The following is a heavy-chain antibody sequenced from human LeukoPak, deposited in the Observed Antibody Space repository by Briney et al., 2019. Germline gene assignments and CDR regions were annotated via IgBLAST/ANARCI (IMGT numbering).Heavy chain of an antibody. CDR3: TRVRPLYFGWDYDFWSGYVDY. D-gene: IGHD3-3*01. CDR1: GFTFGDYA. Sequence: GGSLRLSCTASGFTFGDYAMSWVRQAPGKGLEWVGFIRSKAYGGTTEYAASVKGRFTISRDDSKSIAYLQMNSLKTEDTAVYYCTRVRPLYFGWDYDFWSGYVDYWGQGTLVTVSS. CDR2: IRSKAYGGTT. V-gene: IGHV3-49*04. J-gene: IGHJ4*02.